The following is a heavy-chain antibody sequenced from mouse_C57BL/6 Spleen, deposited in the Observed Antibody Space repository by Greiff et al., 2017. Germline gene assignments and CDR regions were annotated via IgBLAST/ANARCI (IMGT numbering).Heavy chain of an antibody. CDR1: GYTFTSYW. CDR2: INPSIGYP. Sequence: QVQLKESGAELAKPGASVKLSCKASGYTFTSYWMHWVKQRPGQGLEWIGDINPSIGYPKSNQKFKDPAPWTADKSSRTAYMQLSSLPYEDSAVYYCANYYYGSSPWFAYWGQGTLVTVAA. CDR3: ANYYYGSSPWFAY. D-gene: IGHD1-1*01. V-gene: IGHV1-7*01. J-gene: IGHJ3*01.